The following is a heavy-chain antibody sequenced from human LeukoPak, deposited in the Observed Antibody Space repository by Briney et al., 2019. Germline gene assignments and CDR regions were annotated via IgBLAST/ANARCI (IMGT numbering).Heavy chain of an antibody. D-gene: IGHD1-26*01. Sequence: SETLSLTCTVSGGSISNYYWTWVRQPPGKGLEWIGYIDFSGTTNYSPSLKSRVTISLDTSNNQFSLKLTSVTAADTAVYFCARISPSSGTYWRTLYYYMDVWGKGTTVTVSS. V-gene: IGHV4-59*01. J-gene: IGHJ6*03. CDR1: GGSISNYY. CDR2: IDFSGTT. CDR3: ARISPSSGTYWRTLYYYMDV.